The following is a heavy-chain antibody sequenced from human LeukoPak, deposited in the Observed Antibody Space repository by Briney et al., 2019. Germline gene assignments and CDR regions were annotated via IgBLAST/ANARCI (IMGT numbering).Heavy chain of an antibody. V-gene: IGHV3-23*01. CDR3: AKDIGTEDTAMGY. CDR2: ISGSGGST. CDR1: GFTVSTNY. Sequence: GGSLRLSCAASGFTVSTNYMSWVRQAPGKGLEWVSAISGSGGSTYYADSVKGRFTISRDNSKNTLYLQMNSLRAEDTAVYYCAKDIGTEDTAMGYWGQGTLVTVSS. D-gene: IGHD5-18*01. J-gene: IGHJ4*02.